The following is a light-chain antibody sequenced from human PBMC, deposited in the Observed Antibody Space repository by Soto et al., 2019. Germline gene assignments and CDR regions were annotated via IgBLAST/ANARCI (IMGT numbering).Light chain of an antibody. V-gene: IGLV2-14*01. CDR2: EVS. CDR1: SSDVGGYNY. J-gene: IGLJ1*01. Sequence: QSALTQPASASGSPGQSITISCTGTSSDVGGYNYVSWYQQHPGKAPKLMTYEVSNRPSGVSNRFSGSKSGNTASLTISGLQAEDEADYYCSSYTSSSTYVFGTGTKLTVL. CDR3: SSYTSSSTYV.